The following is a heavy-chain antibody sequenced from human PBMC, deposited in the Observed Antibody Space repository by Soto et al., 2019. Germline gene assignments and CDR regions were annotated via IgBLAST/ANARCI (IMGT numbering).Heavy chain of an antibody. CDR3: TRDVSSRYFDL. CDR2: IWYDGSNT. CDR1: GFTFRNYG. J-gene: IGHJ2*01. V-gene: IGHV3-33*01. Sequence: QVQLVESGGGVVQPGRSVRLSCAASGFTFRNYGMHWVRQAPGKGLEWVAVIWYDGSNTYYADSVKGRFTISRDNSKNTLHLQMNSLRAEDTAVYYCTRDVSSRYFDLWGRGALVTVFS.